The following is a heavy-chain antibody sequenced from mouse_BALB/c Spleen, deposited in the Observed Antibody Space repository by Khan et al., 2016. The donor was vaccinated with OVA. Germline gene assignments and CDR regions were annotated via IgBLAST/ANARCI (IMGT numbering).Heavy chain of an antibody. CDR1: GFSLTNYG. Sequence: QVQLKQSGPGLVAPSQSLSITCTVSGFSLTNYGVNWVRQPPGKGLAWLGVMWGDGSTNFHSALKSRLIISKDNSQSQVFLELNSLQTDDTATYYCAKFTPDYYSMDYRGQGTSVTVSS. V-gene: IGHV2-3*01. CDR3: AKFTPDYYSMDY. CDR2: MWGDGST. J-gene: IGHJ4*01. D-gene: IGHD1-1*01.